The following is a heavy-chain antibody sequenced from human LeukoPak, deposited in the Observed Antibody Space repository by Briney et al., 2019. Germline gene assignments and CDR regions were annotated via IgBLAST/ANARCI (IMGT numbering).Heavy chain of an antibody. J-gene: IGHJ4*02. CDR3: ARDSDSSGWFY. Sequence: SETLSLTCTVSGGSISSGGYYWSWIRQHPGKGLEWIGYIYYSGSTYYNPSLKSRVTISVDTSKNQFSLKLSSVTAADTAVYYCARDSDSSGWFYWGQGTLVTVSS. D-gene: IGHD6-19*01. CDR2: IYYSGST. V-gene: IGHV4-31*03. CDR1: GGSISSGGYY.